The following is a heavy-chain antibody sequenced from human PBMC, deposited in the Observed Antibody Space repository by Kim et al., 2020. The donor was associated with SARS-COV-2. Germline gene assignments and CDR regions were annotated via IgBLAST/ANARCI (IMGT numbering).Heavy chain of an antibody. D-gene: IGHD4-17*01. CDR1: GGSISSSSYY. Sequence: SETLSLTCTVSGGSISSSSYYWGWIRQPPGKGLEWIGSIYYSGSTYYNPSLKSRVTISVDTSKNQFSLKLSSVTAADTAVYYCARLDYGDHWGFDYWGQGTLVTVSS. CDR2: IYYSGST. J-gene: IGHJ4*02. CDR3: ARLDYGDHWGFDY. V-gene: IGHV4-39*01.